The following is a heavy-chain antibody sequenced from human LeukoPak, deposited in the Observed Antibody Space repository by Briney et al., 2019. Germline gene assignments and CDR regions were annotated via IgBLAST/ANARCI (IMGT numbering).Heavy chain of an antibody. V-gene: IGHV3-21*01. D-gene: IGHD5-12*01. CDR2: ISSSSTYI. Sequence: GGSLRLSCAASGFTFSSYSMNWVRQAPGKGLEWVSSISSSSTYIHYADSVKGRFTISRDNAKKTLYLQMNSLRAEDTAVYYCTRESGGYKGYEDYWGQGTLVTVSS. CDR1: GFTFSSYS. J-gene: IGHJ4*02. CDR3: TRESGGYKGYEDY.